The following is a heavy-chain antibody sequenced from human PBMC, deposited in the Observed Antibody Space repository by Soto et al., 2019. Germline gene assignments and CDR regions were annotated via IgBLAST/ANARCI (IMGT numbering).Heavy chain of an antibody. Sequence: PGWSLRLSCAASGFTFSSYGMHWVRQAPGKGLEWVAVIWYDGSNKYYADSVKGRFTISRDNSKNTLYLQMNSLRAEDTAVYYCARETTVTTLDYWGQGTLVTVSS. D-gene: IGHD4-17*01. J-gene: IGHJ4*02. CDR1: GFTFSSYG. V-gene: IGHV3-33*01. CDR3: ARETTVTTLDY. CDR2: IWYDGSNK.